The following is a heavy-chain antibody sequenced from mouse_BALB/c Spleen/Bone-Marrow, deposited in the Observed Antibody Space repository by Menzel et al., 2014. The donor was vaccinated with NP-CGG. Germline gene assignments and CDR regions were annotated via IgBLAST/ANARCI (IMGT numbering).Heavy chain of an antibody. J-gene: IGHJ4*01. Sequence: VKLQESGPGLVAPSQSLSITCTVSGFSLTGYGLNWVRQPPGKGLEWLGLIWGDGSTDYNSALKSRLSISKDNSKSQVFVKMNSLQSDDTARYYCASNGGGAMDYWGQGTSVTVSS. CDR3: ASNGGGAMDY. CDR2: IWGDGST. V-gene: IGHV2-6-7*01. CDR1: GFSLTGYG.